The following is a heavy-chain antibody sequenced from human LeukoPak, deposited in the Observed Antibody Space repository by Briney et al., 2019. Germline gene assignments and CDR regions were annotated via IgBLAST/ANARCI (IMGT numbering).Heavy chain of an antibody. V-gene: IGHV3-7*03. Sequence: GGSLRLSCAASGFAFSSYWMSWVRQAPGKGLEWVANIKQDGSEKYYVDSVKGRFTISRDNAKNSLYLQMNSRRAEDTAVYYCASDSIAVAGDYWGQGTLVTVSS. J-gene: IGHJ4*02. CDR1: GFAFSSYW. CDR2: IKQDGSEK. D-gene: IGHD6-19*01. CDR3: ASDSIAVAGDY.